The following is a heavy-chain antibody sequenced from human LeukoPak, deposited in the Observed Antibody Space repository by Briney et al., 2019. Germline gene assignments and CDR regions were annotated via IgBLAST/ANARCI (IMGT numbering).Heavy chain of an antibody. J-gene: IGHJ5*02. D-gene: IGHD3-10*01. CDR1: GGSISSYY. CDR3: ATYGSGSYRFDP. CDR2: IHHSGST. V-gene: IGHV4-59*06. Sequence: MASETLSLTCTVSGGSISSYYWSWIRQHPGKGLEWIGYIHHSGSTYYNPSLKSRVIISVDTSKNQFSLKLNSVTAADTAVYYCATYGSGSYRFDPWGQGTLVTVSS.